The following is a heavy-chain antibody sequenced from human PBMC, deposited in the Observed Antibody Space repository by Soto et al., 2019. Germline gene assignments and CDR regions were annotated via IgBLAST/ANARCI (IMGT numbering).Heavy chain of an antibody. CDR3: ARDVSGTSPFSQHCIPDY. CDR2: ISAYNGNT. CDR1: GYTFTRSG. J-gene: IGHJ4*02. Sequence: ASVKVSCKASGYTFTRSGISWVRQAPGQGLEWMGWISAYNGNTNYAQKLQDRVTMTTDTSTSTAYMELRSLRSDDTAVYYCARDVSGTSPFSQHCIPDYWGQGTLVTVSS. D-gene: IGHD1-26*01. V-gene: IGHV1-18*01.